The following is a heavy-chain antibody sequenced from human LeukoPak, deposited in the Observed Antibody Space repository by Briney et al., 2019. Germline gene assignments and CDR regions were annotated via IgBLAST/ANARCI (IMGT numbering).Heavy chain of an antibody. CDR3: ARAPIYCSSTSCYIEGFDY. Sequence: ASVKVSCKASGGTFSSYAISWVRQAPGQGLEWIGGIIPIFGTANYAQKFQGRVTITTDESTSTAYMELSSLRSEDTAVYYCARAPIYCSSTSCYIEGFDYWGQGTLVTVSS. CDR2: IIPIFGTA. V-gene: IGHV1-69*05. J-gene: IGHJ4*02. D-gene: IGHD2-2*02. CDR1: GGTFSSYA.